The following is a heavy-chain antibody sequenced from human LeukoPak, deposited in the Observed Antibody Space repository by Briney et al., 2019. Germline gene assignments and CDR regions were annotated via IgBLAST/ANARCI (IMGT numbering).Heavy chain of an antibody. CDR2: ISGSGGST. CDR3: AKENYYGSGSTPPSHFDY. Sequence: PGGSLRLSCAASGFTFSGYAMSWVRQAPGKGLEWVSAISGSGGSTYYADSVKGRFTISRDNSKNTLYLQMNSLRAEDTAVYYCAKENYYGSGSTPPSHFDYWGQGTLVTVSS. D-gene: IGHD3-10*01. V-gene: IGHV3-23*01. J-gene: IGHJ4*02. CDR1: GFTFSGYA.